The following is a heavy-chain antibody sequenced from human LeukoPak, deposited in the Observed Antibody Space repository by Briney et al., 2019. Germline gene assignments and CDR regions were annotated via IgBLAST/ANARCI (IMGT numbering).Heavy chain of an antibody. J-gene: IGHJ4*02. CDR2: ISSSSSYI. V-gene: IGHV3-21*01. Sequence: NLGGSLRLSCAASGFTLSSYSMNWVRQAPGKGLEWVSSISSSSSYIYYADAVKGRFTISRDNAKNSLYLQMNSLRAEDTAVYYCARASAMVTDYWGQGTLVTVSS. CDR1: GFTLSSYS. CDR3: ARASAMVTDY. D-gene: IGHD5-18*01.